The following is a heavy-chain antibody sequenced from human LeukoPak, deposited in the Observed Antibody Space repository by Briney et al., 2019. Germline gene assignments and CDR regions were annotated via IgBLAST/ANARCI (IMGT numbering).Heavy chain of an antibody. J-gene: IGHJ4*02. D-gene: IGHD2-21*02. V-gene: IGHV3-23*01. Sequence: QAGGSLRLSCAASGFTFSSYAMSWVRQAPGKGLEWVSAISGSGGSTYYADSVKGRFTISRDNSKNTLYLQMNSLRAEDTAVYYCAKDLQLGYCGGDCYWFDYWGQGTLVTVSS. CDR3: AKDLQLGYCGGDCYWFDY. CDR1: GFTFSSYA. CDR2: ISGSGGST.